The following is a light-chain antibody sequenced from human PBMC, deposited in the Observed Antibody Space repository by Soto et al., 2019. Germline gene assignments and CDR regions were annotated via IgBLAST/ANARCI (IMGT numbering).Light chain of an antibody. CDR2: EGS. J-gene: IGLJ3*02. CDR1: MRDVGAYNL. V-gene: IGLV2-23*01. Sequence: QSALTQPASVSGSAGQSITISCSGTMRDVGAYNLVSWYQQHPGTAPKLIIYEGSKRPSGVSNRFSGSKSGNTASLTISGLQAEDEADYYCCSYAGSSTLVFGGGTKVTVL. CDR3: CSYAGSSTLV.